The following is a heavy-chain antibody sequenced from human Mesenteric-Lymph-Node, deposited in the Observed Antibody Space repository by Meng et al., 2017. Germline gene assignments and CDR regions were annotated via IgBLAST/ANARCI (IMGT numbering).Heavy chain of an antibody. CDR3: ARGIEHSGWYRGQFDY. CDR2: LSWNSASI. Sequence: SLKISCAGSGFAFDDYAMHWVRQAPGKGLEWVSGLSWNSASIGYADSVKGRFTISRDNAKNSLYLQMNSLRAEDTAVYYCARGIEHSGWYRGQFDYWGQGTLVTVSS. V-gene: IGHV3-9*01. J-gene: IGHJ4*02. CDR1: GFAFDDYA. D-gene: IGHD6-19*01.